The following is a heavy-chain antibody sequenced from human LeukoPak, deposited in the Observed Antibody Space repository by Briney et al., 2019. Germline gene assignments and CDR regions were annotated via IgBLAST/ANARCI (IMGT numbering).Heavy chain of an antibody. J-gene: IGHJ4*02. CDR1: GVSITSNY. D-gene: IGHD5-18*01. CDR3: ARSSGHSYGDFDY. CDR2: THHSGAT. V-gene: IGHV4-59*01. Sequence: PSETLSLTCSVSGVSITSNYWSWTRQPPGKGLEWLGYTHHSGATSYNPSLKSRSTMSLDTSNNQFSLKLSSVTAADTAVYYCARSSGHSYGDFDYWGQGNLVTVSS.